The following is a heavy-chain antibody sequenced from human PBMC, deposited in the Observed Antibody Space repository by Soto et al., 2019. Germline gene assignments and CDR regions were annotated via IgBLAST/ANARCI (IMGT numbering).Heavy chain of an antibody. D-gene: IGHD3-10*01. CDR3: ARDRGWNTGWFDP. J-gene: IGHJ5*02. CDR2: IYSGGST. Sequence: EVQLVESXXXXXQPGGSLRLSCAASGFTVXXXXXSWVRQAPGKXLEWVSIIYSGGSTYYADSVKGRFTISRDNSKNTLYLQMNSLRAEDTAVYYCARDRGWNTGWFDPWGQGTLVTVSS. CDR1: GFTVXXXX. V-gene: IGHV3-53*01.